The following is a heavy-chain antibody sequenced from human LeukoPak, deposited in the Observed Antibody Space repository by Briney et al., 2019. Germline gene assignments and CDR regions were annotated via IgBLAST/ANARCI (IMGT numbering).Heavy chain of an antibody. CDR2: LRGDGGSP. J-gene: IGHJ4*02. CDR3: AKDLSPTHYYDSSGSSLGDY. CDR1: GFTLDDYA. D-gene: IGHD3-22*01. Sequence: GGSLRLSPAASGFTLDDYALQCVPAAPGGSVERGSHLRGDGGSPNSPTSAKGRFTTSRANSKTSLYLKMKRLRTEDTALYYSAKDLSPTHYYDSSGSSLGDYWGQGTLVTVSS. V-gene: IGHV3-43*02.